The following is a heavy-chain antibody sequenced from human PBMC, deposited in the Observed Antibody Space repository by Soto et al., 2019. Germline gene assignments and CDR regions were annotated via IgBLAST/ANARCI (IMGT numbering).Heavy chain of an antibody. CDR3: ACIFSGGYGYGFYYYGMDV. CDR1: GGSISSSSYY. Sequence: PSETLSLTCTVSGGSISSSSYYWGWLRQPPGKGLEWIGSIYYSGSTYYNPSLKSRVTISVDTSKNQFSLKLSSVTAADTAVYYCACIFSGGYGYGFYYYGMDVWGQGTTVTVSS. D-gene: IGHD5-18*01. V-gene: IGHV4-39*01. J-gene: IGHJ6*02. CDR2: IYYSGST.